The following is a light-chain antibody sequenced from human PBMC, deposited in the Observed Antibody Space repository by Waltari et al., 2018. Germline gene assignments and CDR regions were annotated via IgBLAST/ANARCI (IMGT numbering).Light chain of an antibody. CDR3: QLYYGDSLT. Sequence: DIQMTQSPSSLSASVGDTVTITCRASQGISNSLAWYQQKQGEAPKLLRSAASRLESGVPSRFSGSGSGTDYTLTISRLQPEDLATYFCQLYYGDSLTFGGGTKVEIK. CDR1: QGISNS. V-gene: IGKV1-NL1*01. CDR2: AAS. J-gene: IGKJ4*01.